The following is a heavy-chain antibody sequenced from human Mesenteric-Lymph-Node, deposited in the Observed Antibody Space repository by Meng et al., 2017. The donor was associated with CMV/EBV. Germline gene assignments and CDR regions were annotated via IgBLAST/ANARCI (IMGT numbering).Heavy chain of an antibody. CDR1: AFTFSTYA. J-gene: IGHJ5*02. Sequence: LSWAASAFTFSTYAMDWVRQAPGKGVDWVAVISFDGSNKYYADSVKGRFTTSRDNSKNTLYLQMNSLRPEDTAVYYCARDFNRGFGPWGQGTLVTVSS. CDR2: ISFDGSNK. V-gene: IGHV3-30-3*01. CDR3: ARDFNRGFGP.